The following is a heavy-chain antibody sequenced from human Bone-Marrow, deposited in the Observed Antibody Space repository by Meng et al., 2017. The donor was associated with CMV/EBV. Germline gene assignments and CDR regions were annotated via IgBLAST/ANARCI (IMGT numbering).Heavy chain of an antibody. CDR1: GGTFSSYA. D-gene: IGHD5-24*01. CDR3: AREGDGPLGY. CDR2: IIPILGIA. Sequence: SVKVSCKASGGTFSSYAISWVRQAPGQGLEWMGGIIPILGIANYAQKFQGRVTITADKSTSTAYMELSSLRSEDTAVYYWAREGDGPLGYWGQATLVTVSS. J-gene: IGHJ4*02. V-gene: IGHV1-69*10.